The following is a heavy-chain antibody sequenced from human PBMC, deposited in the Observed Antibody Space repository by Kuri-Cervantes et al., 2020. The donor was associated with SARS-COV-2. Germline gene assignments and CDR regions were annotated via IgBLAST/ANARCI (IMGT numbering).Heavy chain of an antibody. D-gene: IGHD1-26*01. Sequence: GGPLRLSCAASGFTFSSYAMSWVRQAPGKGLEWVSVIYSGGSSTYYADSVKGRFTISRDNSKNTLYLQMNSLRAEDTAVYYCAKGGGSPSVDFDYWGQGTLVTVSS. CDR1: GFTFSSYA. J-gene: IGHJ4*02. V-gene: IGHV3-23*03. CDR2: IYSGGSST. CDR3: AKGGGSPSVDFDY.